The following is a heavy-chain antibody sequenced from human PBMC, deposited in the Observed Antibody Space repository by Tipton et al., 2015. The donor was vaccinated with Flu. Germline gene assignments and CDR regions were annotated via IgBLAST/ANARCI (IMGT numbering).Heavy chain of an antibody. Sequence: TLSLTCTVSGDSLSSYYWSWIRQSPGKGLEWIGQVYYSGTSNYNPSLKSRVTISLDKSKNQFSLNLNSITTADTAVFYCARGGWEPHGGWFDPWGQEILVTVSS. CDR1: GDSLSSYY. J-gene: IGHJ5*02. CDR2: VYYSGTS. D-gene: IGHD1-26*01. V-gene: IGHV4-59*01. CDR3: ARGGWEPHGGWFDP.